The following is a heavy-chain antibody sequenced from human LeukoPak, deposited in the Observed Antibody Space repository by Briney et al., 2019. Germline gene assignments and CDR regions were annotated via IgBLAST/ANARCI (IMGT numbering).Heavy chain of an antibody. D-gene: IGHD3-22*01. CDR2: ISDSGGST. J-gene: IGHJ4*02. Sequence: GGTLRLSCAVSGITLSNYGMSGVRQAPEKGLKWVAGISDSGGSTNYADSVKGRFTISRDNPKNTLYLQMNSLRAEDTAVYFCAKRGVVIRVILVGFHKQAYYFDSWGQGALVTVSS. CDR3: AKRGVVIRVILVGFHKQAYYFDS. V-gene: IGHV3-23*01. CDR1: GITLSNYG.